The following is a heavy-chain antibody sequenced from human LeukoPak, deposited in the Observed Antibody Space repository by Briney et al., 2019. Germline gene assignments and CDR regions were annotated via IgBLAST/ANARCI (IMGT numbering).Heavy chain of an antibody. CDR3: ARDVVAAAGTWDY. CDR2: INHSGST. J-gene: IGHJ4*02. CDR1: GGSFSGYY. D-gene: IGHD6-13*01. Sequence: SETLSLTCAVYGGSFSGYYWSWIRQPPGKGLEWIGEINHSGSTNYNPSLKSRVTMSVDTSKNQFSLKLSSVTAADTAVYYCARDVVAAAGTWDYWGQGTLVTVSS. V-gene: IGHV4-34*01.